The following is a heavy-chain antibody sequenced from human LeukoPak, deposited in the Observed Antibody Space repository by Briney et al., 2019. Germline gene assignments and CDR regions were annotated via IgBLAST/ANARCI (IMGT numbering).Heavy chain of an antibody. CDR1: GGSISSGSYY. D-gene: IGHD4-11*01. Sequence: SEALSLTCTVSGGSISSGSYYWSWIRQPAGKGLEWIGRFYTTESTNYNPSLKSRVTISVDTSKNQFSLKLSSVTAADTAVYYCARHDYSNPYYFDYWGQGTLVTVSS. J-gene: IGHJ4*02. CDR2: FYTTEST. V-gene: IGHV4-61*02. CDR3: ARHDYSNPYYFDY.